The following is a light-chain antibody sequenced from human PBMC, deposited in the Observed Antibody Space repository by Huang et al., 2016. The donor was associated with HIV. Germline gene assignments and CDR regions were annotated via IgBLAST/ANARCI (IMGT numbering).Light chain of an antibody. CDR2: GAS. Sequence: EIVMTQSPATLSVSPGERATLSCRASQRVSSNLAWYQQKPGQAPRRLMYGASTRATGIPARFSGSGSETEFTLTISSLQSEDFAVYYCQQYNNWPPITFGQGTRLEIK. J-gene: IGKJ5*01. V-gene: IGKV3-15*01. CDR1: QRVSSN. CDR3: QQYNNWPPIT.